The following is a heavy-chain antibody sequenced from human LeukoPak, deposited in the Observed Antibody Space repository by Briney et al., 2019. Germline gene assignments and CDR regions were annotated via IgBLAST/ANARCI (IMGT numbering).Heavy chain of an antibody. V-gene: IGHV1-2*02. D-gene: IGHD3-10*01. J-gene: IGHJ4*02. CDR3: ARVYYYGSGSYYNLYYFDY. CDR2: INPNSGGT. CDR1: GYTFTGYY. Sequence: GASVKLSCKASGYTFTGYYMHWVRQAPGQGLEWMGWINPNSGGTNYAQKFQGRVTMTRDTSISTAYMELSRLRSEDTAVYYCARVYYYGSGSYYNLYYFDYWGQGTLVTVSS.